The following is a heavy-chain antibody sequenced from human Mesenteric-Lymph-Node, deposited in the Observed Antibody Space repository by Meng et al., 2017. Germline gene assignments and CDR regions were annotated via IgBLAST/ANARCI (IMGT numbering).Heavy chain of an antibody. D-gene: IGHD3-10*01. V-gene: IGHV4-34*01. Sequence: SETLSLTCSVYGGTFNGYYWSWIRQSPEKGLEWIGQINPSGGTTYNPSLKSRLTISVDASKNQFSLKLSSVTAADTAVYYCARGQKYYGSGSYYNRHYGMDVWGQGTTVTVSS. CDR3: ARGQKYYGSGSYYNRHYGMDV. CDR1: GGTFNGYY. CDR2: INPSGGT. J-gene: IGHJ6*02.